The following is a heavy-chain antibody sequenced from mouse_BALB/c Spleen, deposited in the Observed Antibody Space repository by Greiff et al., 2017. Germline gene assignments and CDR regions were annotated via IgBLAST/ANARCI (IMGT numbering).Heavy chain of an antibody. V-gene: IGHV5-17*02. CDR1: GFTFSSFG. J-gene: IGHJ4*01. D-gene: IGHD2-4*01. CDR2: ISSGSSTI. CDR3: AIYDYDGGAMDY. Sequence: EVQGVESGGGLVQPGGSRKLSCAASGFTFSSFGMHWVRQAPEKGLEWVAYISSGSSTIYYADTVKGRFTISRDNPKNTLFLQMTSLRSEDTAMYYCAIYDYDGGAMDYWGQGTSVTVSS.